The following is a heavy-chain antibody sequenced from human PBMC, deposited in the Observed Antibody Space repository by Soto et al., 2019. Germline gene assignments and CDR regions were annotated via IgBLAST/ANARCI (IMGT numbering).Heavy chain of an antibody. Sequence: PGGSLRLSCAASGFTFSSYSMNWVRQAPGKGLEWVSYISSSSSTIYYADSVKGQFTISRDNAKNSLYLQMNSLRAEDTAVYYCAYSIAARLFDYWGQGTLVTVSS. V-gene: IGHV3-48*01. CDR3: AYSIAARLFDY. J-gene: IGHJ4*02. CDR2: ISSSSSTI. CDR1: GFTFSSYS. D-gene: IGHD6-6*01.